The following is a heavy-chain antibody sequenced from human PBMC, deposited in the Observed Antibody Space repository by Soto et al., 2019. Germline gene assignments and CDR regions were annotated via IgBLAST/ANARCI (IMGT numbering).Heavy chain of an antibody. CDR2: IKNKANSYTT. D-gene: IGHD1-26*01. J-gene: IGHJ4*02. CDR3: ARVSFVGPSGGRYFDY. Sequence: EVQLVESGGGLVQPGGSLRLSCAASGFTFSAHYMDWVRQAPGKGLEWVGRIKNKANSYTTEYAASVEGRFTISREDSQTPLYRKRHSLEPGATAVYYCARVSFVGPSGGRYFDYWGQGPQVAVSS. V-gene: IGHV3-72*01. CDR1: GFTFSAHY.